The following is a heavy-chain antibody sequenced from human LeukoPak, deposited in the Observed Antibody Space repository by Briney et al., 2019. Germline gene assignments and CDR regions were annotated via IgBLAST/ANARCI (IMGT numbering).Heavy chain of an antibody. Sequence: GGSLRLSCEASGFTFSDYYMTWIRQAPGKGLEWVSSVSSGGLTTYYADSVKGQFTISRDNAKKSLYLQVNSLRAEDTAVYYCAIWALWQQQEDWFDPWGQGTLVTVSS. D-gene: IGHD6-13*01. J-gene: IGHJ5*02. V-gene: IGHV3-11*01. CDR3: AIWALWQQQEDWFDP. CDR1: GFTFSDYY. CDR2: VSSGGLTT.